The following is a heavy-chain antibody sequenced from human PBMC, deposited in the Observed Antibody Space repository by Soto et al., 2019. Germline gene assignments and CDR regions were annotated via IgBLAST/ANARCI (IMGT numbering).Heavy chain of an antibody. CDR1: GGSVSGGVYY. D-gene: IGHD6-19*01. V-gene: IGHV4-31*03. CDR3: ARSSVAGAGYFQH. J-gene: IGHJ1*01. CDR2: IYYSGST. Sequence: QVQLQESGPGLVKPSQTLSLTCTVSGGSVSGGVYYWNWIRQHPEKGLEWIGYIYYSGSTYYNPSXXXRXAISADTSKNQFSLKLSSVTVADTAVYSCARSSVAGAGYFQHWGQGTQVIVSS.